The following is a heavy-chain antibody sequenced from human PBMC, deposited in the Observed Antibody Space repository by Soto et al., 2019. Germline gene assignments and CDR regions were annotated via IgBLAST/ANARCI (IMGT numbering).Heavy chain of an antibody. J-gene: IGHJ4*02. D-gene: IGHD5-18*01. CDR3: AAASGYTYGHYFDS. V-gene: IGHV4-39*01. CDR2: IYYSGST. CDR1: GGSISSSSYY. Sequence: SETLSLTCTVSGGSISSSSYYWGWIRQPPGKGLEWIGSIYYSGSTYYNPSLKSRVTISVDTSKNQFSLKLSSVTAADTAGYYCAAASGYTYGHYFDSWGQGTLVTVSS.